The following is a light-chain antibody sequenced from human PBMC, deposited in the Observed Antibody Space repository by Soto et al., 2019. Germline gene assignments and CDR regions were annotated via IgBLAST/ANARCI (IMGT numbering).Light chain of an antibody. V-gene: IGLV2-23*01. CDR3: CSYAGSSTSGV. CDR1: SSDVGSYNL. J-gene: IGLJ2*01. Sequence: QSSLTQPASVSGSPGQSITISCTGTSSDVGSYNLVSWYQQHPGKAPKLMIYEGSKRPSGVSNRFSGSKSGNTASLTISGLPAEDEADYYCCSYAGSSTSGVLGGGTKVTVL. CDR2: EGS.